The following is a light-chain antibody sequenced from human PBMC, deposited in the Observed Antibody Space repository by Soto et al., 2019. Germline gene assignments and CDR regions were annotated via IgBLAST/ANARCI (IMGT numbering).Light chain of an antibody. CDR1: SGDIGGYDY. J-gene: IGLJ1*01. CDR3: SSYAGSRTYV. CDR2: EVT. Sequence: QSALTQPPSASGSPGQSVTISCTGTSGDIGGYDYVSWYQQHPGKAPKLMIYEVTKRPLGVPDRFSGSRSGNTASLTVSGLQAEDEADYYCSSYAGSRTYVFGSGTKVTVL. V-gene: IGLV2-8*01.